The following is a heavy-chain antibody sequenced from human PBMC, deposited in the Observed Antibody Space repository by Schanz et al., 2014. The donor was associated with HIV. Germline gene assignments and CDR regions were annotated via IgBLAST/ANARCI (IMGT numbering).Heavy chain of an antibody. Sequence: QVQLVQSGAEVKKPGASVMVSCEASGYTFSGYDINWVRQAPGQGLEWMGWVNPKSGNTGYAQKFQGRVTMTRNTSISTAYMELSSLISEDTAVYYCARMGVTIFGGGMDVWGQGTTVTVSS. J-gene: IGHJ6*02. CDR3: ARMGVTIFGGGMDV. D-gene: IGHD3-3*01. CDR2: VNPKSGNT. CDR1: GYTFSGYD. V-gene: IGHV1-8*02.